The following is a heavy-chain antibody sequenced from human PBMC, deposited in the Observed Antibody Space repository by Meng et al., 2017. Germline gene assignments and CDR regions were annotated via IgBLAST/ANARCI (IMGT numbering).Heavy chain of an antibody. J-gene: IGHJ6*02. V-gene: IGHV4-34*01. CDR2: INHSGST. D-gene: IGHD6-19*01. CDR3: ARAGYSSGWVNYYYYYGMDV. Sequence: SETLSLTCAVYGGSFSGYYWSWIRQPPGQGLEWIGEINHSGSTNYNPSLKSRVTISVDTSKNQFSLKLSSVTAADTAVYYCARAGYSSGWVNYYYYYGMDVWGQGTTVTVSS. CDR1: GGSFSGYY.